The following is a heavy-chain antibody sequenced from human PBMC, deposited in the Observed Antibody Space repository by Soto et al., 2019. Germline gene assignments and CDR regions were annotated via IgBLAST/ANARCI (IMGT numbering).Heavy chain of an antibody. CDR1: GFSLSTSGVG. J-gene: IGHJ5*02. V-gene: IGHV2-5*01. D-gene: IGHD5-18*01. CDR3: AHRRLGYSYGEPFDP. CDR2: IYWNDNK. Sequence: SGPTLVNPTQTLTLTCTFSGFSLSTSGVGVGWIRQPPGKALEWLALIYWNDNKPYSPSLKSRLTITKDTSKNQVVLTMTNMDPMDTATYYCAHRRLGYSYGEPFDPWGQGTLVTVS.